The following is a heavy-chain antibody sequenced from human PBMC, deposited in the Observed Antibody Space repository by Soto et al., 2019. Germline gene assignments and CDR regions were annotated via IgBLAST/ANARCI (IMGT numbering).Heavy chain of an antibody. V-gene: IGHV3-15*01. D-gene: IGHD6-13*01. J-gene: IGHJ6*03. CDR2: IKSKTDGGTT. Sequence: GGSLRLSCAASGFPFRNAWMSWVRQAPGKGLEWVGRIKSKTDGGTTDYAAPVKGRSTFSRDDSKNTRYLQMNSLKTEDTAVYYGTSDRPYSSSWYYYYYYMDVWGKGTTVTVSS. CDR1: GFPFRNAW. CDR3: TSDRPYSSSWYYYYYYMDV.